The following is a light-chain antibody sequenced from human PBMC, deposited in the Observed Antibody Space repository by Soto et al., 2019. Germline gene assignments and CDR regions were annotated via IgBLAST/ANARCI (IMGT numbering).Light chain of an antibody. Sequence: EIVLTQSPDTLSLSPGERATLSCRASQSVSSYLAWYQQKPGQAPRLLIYDASNRATGIPARFSGSGSGTDFTLTISSLEPEDSAVYYCQQRHMWPITFGQGTRLEI. CDR2: DAS. CDR3: QQRHMWPIT. J-gene: IGKJ5*01. CDR1: QSVSSY. V-gene: IGKV3-11*01.